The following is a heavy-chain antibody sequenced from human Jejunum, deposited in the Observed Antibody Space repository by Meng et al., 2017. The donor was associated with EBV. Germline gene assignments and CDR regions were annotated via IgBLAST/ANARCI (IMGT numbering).Heavy chain of an antibody. CDR2: ISAYNGNT. Sequence: AALLLAGDEEKVPGASVTVSCQAHVYTFTNYGVSLVRQAPGQGLEWLGWISAYNGNTDYAQKLQGRVTMTTDTPTSTAYMELRSLRSDDTAVYYCTILSHCDGGICYSYDYWGQGTLVTVSS. CDR3: TILSHCDGGICYSYDY. D-gene: IGHD2-15*01. V-gene: IGHV1-18*01. CDR1: VYTFTNYG. J-gene: IGHJ4*02.